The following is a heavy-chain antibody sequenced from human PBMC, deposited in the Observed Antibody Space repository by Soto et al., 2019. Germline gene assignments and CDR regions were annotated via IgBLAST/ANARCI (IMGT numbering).Heavy chain of an antibody. J-gene: IGHJ5*02. CDR2: ISSSSSYI. D-gene: IGHD6-19*01. CDR3: ARDYDLYSSGWYWFDP. V-gene: IGHV3-21*01. Sequence: GGSLRLSCAASGFTFSSYSMNWVRQAPGKGLEWVSSISSSSSYIYYADSVKGRFTISRDNAKNSLYLQMNSLRAEDTAVYYCARDYDLYSSGWYWFDPWGQGTLVTVSS. CDR1: GFTFSSYS.